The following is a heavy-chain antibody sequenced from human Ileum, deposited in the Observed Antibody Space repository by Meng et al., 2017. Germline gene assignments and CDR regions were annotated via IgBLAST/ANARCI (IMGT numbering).Heavy chain of an antibody. D-gene: IGHD3-16*01. CDR3: ARDGGAAPDYFDY. CDR1: GDSVSSNSAA. J-gene: IGHJ4*02. Sequence: QVPLQQSGPGLVMPSQTLSLSCAISGDSVSSNSAAWNWIRQSPSGGLEWLGRKNYRSKWYNNYAVSVRSRISINPDTSKNQFSLQLNSVTPEDTAVYYCARDGGAAPDYFDYWGQGTLVTVSS. CDR2: KNYRSKWYN. V-gene: IGHV6-1*01.